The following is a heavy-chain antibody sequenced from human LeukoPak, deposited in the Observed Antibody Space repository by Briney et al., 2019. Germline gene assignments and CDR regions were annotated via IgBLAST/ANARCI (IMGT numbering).Heavy chain of an antibody. D-gene: IGHD3-10*02. Sequence: GGSLTLSCAPSGFTFTSYDFNWLRQATGKALEWVSYISNGGGTIYYADSVKGRFIISRDKAKNSVFLQMTTLRAEDTGIYYCARDSYMFGSDYWGQGALVTVSS. V-gene: IGHV3-48*03. J-gene: IGHJ4*02. CDR1: GFTFTSYD. CDR3: ARDSYMFGSDY. CDR2: ISNGGGTI.